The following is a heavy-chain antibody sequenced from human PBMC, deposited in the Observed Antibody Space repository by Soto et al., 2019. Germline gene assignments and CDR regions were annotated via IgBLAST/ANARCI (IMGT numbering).Heavy chain of an antibody. CDR3: ARWSRRKQLEYYYYCMDV. Sequence: QVQLQESGPGLVKPSQTLSLTCTVSGGSISSGDYYWSWIRQPPGKGLEWIGYIYYSGSTYYNPSLKSRVTISVDTSKSQFSLKLSTVSAAAAAVYYCARWSRRKQLEYYYYCMDVWGQGTTV. V-gene: IGHV4-30-4*01. J-gene: IGHJ6*02. CDR1: GGSISSGDYY. D-gene: IGHD6-6*01. CDR2: IYYSGST.